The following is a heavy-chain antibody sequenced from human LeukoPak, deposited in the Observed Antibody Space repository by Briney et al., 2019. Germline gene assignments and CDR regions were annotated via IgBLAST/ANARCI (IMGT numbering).Heavy chain of an antibody. D-gene: IGHD1-26*01. V-gene: IGHV4-59*01. J-gene: IGHJ4*02. CDR1: GVSIRTYY. Sequence: SETLSLTCSVSGVSIRTYYWIWIRQPPAKGLEWMGFFSYSGSTKYNPSLKSRVTMSVDTSKNQFSLKLSSVTAADTAVYYCARMYSGTSYYFDYWGQGTLVTVSS. CDR2: FSYSGST. CDR3: ARMYSGTSYYFDY.